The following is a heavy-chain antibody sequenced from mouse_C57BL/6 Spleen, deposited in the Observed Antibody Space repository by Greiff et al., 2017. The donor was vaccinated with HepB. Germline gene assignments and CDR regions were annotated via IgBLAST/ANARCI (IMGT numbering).Heavy chain of an antibody. Sequence: QVQLQQSGAELARPGASVKMSCKASGYTFTSYTMHWVKQRPGQGLEWIGYINPSSGYTKYNQKFKDKATLTADKSSSTAYMQLSSLTSEDSAVYYCARDPRGGGSSRDYAMDYWGQGTSVTVSS. J-gene: IGHJ4*01. V-gene: IGHV1-4*01. CDR3: ARDPRGGGSSRDYAMDY. CDR2: INPSSGYT. D-gene: IGHD1-3*01. CDR1: GYTFTSYT.